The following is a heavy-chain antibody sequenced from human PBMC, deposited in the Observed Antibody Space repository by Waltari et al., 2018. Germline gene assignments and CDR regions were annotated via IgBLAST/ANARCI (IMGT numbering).Heavy chain of an antibody. CDR3: ARDGMVVAGTNY. J-gene: IGHJ4*02. V-gene: IGHV3-21*01. D-gene: IGHD6-19*01. CDR1: GFTFSSYS. CDR2: ISSSGSYI. Sequence: EVQLVESGGGLVKPGGSLRLSCAASGFTFSSYSMNWVRQAPGKGLEWVSSISSSGSYIYYADSVRGRFTISRDNAKNSLYLQINSLRAEDTAVYYCARDGMVVAGTNYWGQGTLVTVSS.